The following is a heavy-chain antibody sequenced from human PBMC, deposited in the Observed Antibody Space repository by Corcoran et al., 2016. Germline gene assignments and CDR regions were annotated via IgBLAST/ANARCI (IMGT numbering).Heavy chain of an antibody. V-gene: IGHV4-39*07. CDR2: IYYSGST. CDR3: WGPYDSSGYYFDY. Sequence: QLQLQESGPGLVKPSETLSLTCTVSGGSISSSSYYWGWIRQPPGKGLEWIGSIYYSGSTYYNPSLKSRVTISVDTSKNQFSLKLSSVTAADTAVYYCWGPYDSSGYYFDYWGQGTLVTVSS. J-gene: IGHJ4*02. D-gene: IGHD3-22*01. CDR1: GGSISSSSYY.